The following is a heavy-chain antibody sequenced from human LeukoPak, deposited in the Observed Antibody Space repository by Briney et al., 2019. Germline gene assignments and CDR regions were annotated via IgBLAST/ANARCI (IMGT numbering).Heavy chain of an antibody. CDR1: GYTFTSYD. J-gene: IGHJ4*02. CDR2: MNPNSGNT. D-gene: IGHD3-9*01. Sequence: ASVKVSCKASGYTFTSYDINWMRQATGQGLEWMGWMNPNSGNTGYAQKFQGRVTMTRNTSISIAYMEVSSLRSEDTAVYYCARGTRGDILTGYSLGYWGQGTLVTVSS. CDR3: ARGTRGDILTGYSLGY. V-gene: IGHV1-8*02.